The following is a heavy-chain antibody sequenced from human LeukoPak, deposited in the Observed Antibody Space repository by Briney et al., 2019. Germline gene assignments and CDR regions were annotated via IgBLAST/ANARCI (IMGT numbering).Heavy chain of an antibody. J-gene: IGHJ4*02. CDR3: AKVHYYDSSGPMGY. CDR1: GLTFSSYA. D-gene: IGHD3-22*01. CDR2: ISGSGGST. V-gene: IGHV3-23*01. Sequence: GASLRLSCAASGLTFSSYAMSWVRQAPGKGLEWVSAISGSGGSTYYADSVKGRFTISRDNSKNTLYLQMNSLRAEDTAVYYCAKVHYYDSSGPMGYWGQGTLVTVSS.